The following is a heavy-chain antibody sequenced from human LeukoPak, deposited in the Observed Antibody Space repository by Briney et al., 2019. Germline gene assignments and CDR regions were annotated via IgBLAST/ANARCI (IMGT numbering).Heavy chain of an antibody. CDR1: SGSISSYY. CDR3: ARSGWYQYHFDY. Sequence: SETLSLTCTVSSGSISSYYWSWIRQPPGKGLEWIGYIYYSGSTNYNPSLKGRVTISVDTSKNQFSLKLSSVTAADTAVYYCARSGWYQYHFDYWGQGTLVTVSS. V-gene: IGHV4-59*01. D-gene: IGHD6-19*01. J-gene: IGHJ4*02. CDR2: IYYSGST.